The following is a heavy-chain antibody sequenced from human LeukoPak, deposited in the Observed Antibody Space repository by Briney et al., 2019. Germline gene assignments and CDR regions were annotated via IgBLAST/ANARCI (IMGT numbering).Heavy chain of an antibody. D-gene: IGHD6-6*01. CDR1: RYTLTNYA. CDR3: ARDLGAARPNWFDP. CDR2: ISAYNGNT. J-gene: IGHJ5*02. V-gene: IGHV1-18*01. Sequence: GASVKVSLKASRYTLTNYAIRWVRQAPGQGLDRTGWISAYNGNTNYAQKFQGRVTITTETSTSTAYMELRSLRSDDPAVYYCARDLGAARPNWFDPWGQGTLVTVSS.